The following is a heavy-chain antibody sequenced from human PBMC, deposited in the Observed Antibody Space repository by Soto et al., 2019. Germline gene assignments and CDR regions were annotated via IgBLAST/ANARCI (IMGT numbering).Heavy chain of an antibody. CDR3: ARDGRDCSGGSCYNWYFDL. D-gene: IGHD2-15*01. CDR2: INAGNGNT. J-gene: IGHJ2*01. CDR1: GYTFTSYA. Sequence: QVQLVQSGAEVKKPGDSVKVSCKASGYTFTSYAMHWVRQAPGQRLEWMGWINAGNGNTKYSQKFQGRVTITRDTSASTAYMERSSLRSEDTAVYYCARDGRDCSGGSCYNWYFDLWGRGTLVTVSS. V-gene: IGHV1-3*01.